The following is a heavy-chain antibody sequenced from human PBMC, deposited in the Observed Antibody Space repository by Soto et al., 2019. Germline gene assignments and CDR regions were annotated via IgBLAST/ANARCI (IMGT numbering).Heavy chain of an antibody. CDR2: ISAYNGNT. D-gene: IGHD1-26*01. Sequence: ASVKVSCKASGYTFTSYGISWVRQAPGQGLGWMGWISAYNGNTNYAQKLQGRVTMTTDTSTSTAYMELRSLRSDDTAVYYCARDIVGAKRKNYYYYGMDVWGQGTTVTVSS. CDR3: ARDIVGAKRKNYYYYGMDV. CDR1: GYTFTSYG. J-gene: IGHJ6*02. V-gene: IGHV1-18*01.